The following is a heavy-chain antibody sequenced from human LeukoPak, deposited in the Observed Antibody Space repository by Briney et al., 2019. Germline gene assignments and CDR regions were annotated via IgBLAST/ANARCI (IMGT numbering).Heavy chain of an antibody. D-gene: IGHD3-3*01. CDR1: GGSISGYY. CDR3: ASAIFVENAFDI. V-gene: IGHV4-59*01. Sequence: SEALSLTCTVSGGSISGYYWSWIRQPPGKGLEWIGYVYYSGSTHYNPSLKSRVTMSADTSKSQFSLKLSSVTAADTAVYYCASAIFVENAFDIWGQGTMVTVSS. CDR2: VYYSGST. J-gene: IGHJ3*02.